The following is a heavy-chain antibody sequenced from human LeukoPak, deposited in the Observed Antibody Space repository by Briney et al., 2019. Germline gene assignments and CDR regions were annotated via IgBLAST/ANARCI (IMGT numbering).Heavy chain of an antibody. Sequence: PSETLSLTCTVSGGSISPYYWSWIRQSPGKGLEWIGYIDNSGSTSYNPSLKSRVSISVDTSKNQFSLKLRSVTAADTAVYYCARGLTIFGVVNDAFDIWGQGTMVTVSS. D-gene: IGHD3-3*01. V-gene: IGHV4-59*01. J-gene: IGHJ3*02. CDR1: GGSISPYY. CDR2: IDNSGST. CDR3: ARGLTIFGVVNDAFDI.